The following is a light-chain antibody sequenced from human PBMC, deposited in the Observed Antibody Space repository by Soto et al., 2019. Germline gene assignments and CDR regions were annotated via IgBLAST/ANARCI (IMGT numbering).Light chain of an antibody. CDR1: QDISNY. CDR3: QHYDTPPNS. CDR2: DAS. V-gene: IGKV1-33*01. J-gene: IGKJ2*03. Sequence: DIQMTQSPSSLSASVGDRVTITCRASQDISNYLNWYQHKAGQAPKLLIYDASNLETGIPSRFSVTGSGTDFTLTLSSLQPEDNATYYCQHYDTPPNSFGQGTKLEIK.